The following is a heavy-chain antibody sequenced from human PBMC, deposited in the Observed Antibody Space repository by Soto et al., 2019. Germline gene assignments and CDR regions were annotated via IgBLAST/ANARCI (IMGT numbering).Heavy chain of an antibody. Sequence: ASVKVSCKASGYTFTSYGISWVRQAPGQGLEWMGWISAYNGNTNYAQKLQGRVTMTTDTSTSTAYMELRSLRSDDTAVYYCARDHCSSTSCYTGEVDYYYGMDVWGQGTTVTVSS. CDR2: ISAYNGNT. J-gene: IGHJ6*02. V-gene: IGHV1-18*04. D-gene: IGHD2-2*02. CDR1: GYTFTSYG. CDR3: ARDHCSSTSCYTGEVDYYYGMDV.